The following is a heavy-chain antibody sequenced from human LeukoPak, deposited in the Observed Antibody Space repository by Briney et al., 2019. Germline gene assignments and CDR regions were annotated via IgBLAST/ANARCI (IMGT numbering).Heavy chain of an antibody. V-gene: IGHV4-31*03. J-gene: IGHJ4*02. D-gene: IGHD1-26*01. CDR3: ARDAGGSGSYYAN. CDR2: IYYSGST. Sequence: PSETLSLTCTVSGGSISSGGYYWSWIRQHPGKGLEWIGYIYYSGSTYYNPSLKSRVTISVDTSKNQFSLKLSSVTAADTAVYYCARDAGGSGSYYANWGQGTLVTVSS. CDR1: GGSISSGGYY.